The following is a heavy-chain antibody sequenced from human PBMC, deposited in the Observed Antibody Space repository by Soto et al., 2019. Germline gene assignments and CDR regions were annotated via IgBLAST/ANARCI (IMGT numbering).Heavy chain of an antibody. J-gene: IGHJ6*02. V-gene: IGHV3-33*01. Sequence: GGSLRLSCAASGFTFSSYGMHWVRQAPGKGLEWVAVIWYDGSNKYYADSVKGRFTISRDNSKNTLYLQMNSLRAEDTAVYYCARDQIGWLLGYYYYYGMDVWGQGTTVTVSS. CDR2: IWYDGSNK. CDR3: ARDQIGWLLGYYYYYGMDV. D-gene: IGHD6-19*01. CDR1: GFTFSSYG.